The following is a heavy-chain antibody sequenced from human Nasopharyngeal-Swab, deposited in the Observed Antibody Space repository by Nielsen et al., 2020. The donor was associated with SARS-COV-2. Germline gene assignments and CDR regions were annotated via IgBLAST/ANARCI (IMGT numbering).Heavy chain of an antibody. Sequence: GESLKISCAASGFTFNSYNFNWVRQAPGKGLEWVSSISSSSSYIYYADSVKGRFTISRDNAKNSLYPQMNSLRAEDTAVYYCARDGLDYDFWSAYFMDVWGQGTTVTVSS. CDR2: ISSSSSYI. D-gene: IGHD3-3*01. CDR1: GFTFNSYN. J-gene: IGHJ6*02. V-gene: IGHV3-21*01. CDR3: ARDGLDYDFWSAYFMDV.